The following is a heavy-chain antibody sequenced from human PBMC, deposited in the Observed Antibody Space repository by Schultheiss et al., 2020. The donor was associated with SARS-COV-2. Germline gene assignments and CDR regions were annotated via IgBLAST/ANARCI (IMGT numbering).Heavy chain of an antibody. Sequence: SQTLSLTCTVSGGSISSYYWSWIRQPPGKGLQWIAFIASSGITNYNPSLKSRATISVDTSKNQFSLKLSSVTAADTAVYYCARLWFGESHWFDPWRQGTLVTVSS. D-gene: IGHD3-10*01. CDR3: ARLWFGESHWFDP. J-gene: IGHJ5*02. CDR2: IASSGIT. CDR1: GGSISSYY. V-gene: IGHV4-59*08.